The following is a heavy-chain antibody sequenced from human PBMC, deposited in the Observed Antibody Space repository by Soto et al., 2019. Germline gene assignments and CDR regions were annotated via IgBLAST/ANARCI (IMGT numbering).Heavy chain of an antibody. CDR2: IYHSGST. V-gene: IGHV4-30-2*01. CDR3: ARAASPYDIFFAS. CDR1: GGSISSGGYS. D-gene: IGHD3-9*01. J-gene: IGHJ4*02. Sequence: SETLSLTCAVSGGSISSGGYSWSWIRQPPGKGLEWIGYIYHSGSTYYNPSLKSRVTISVDRSKNQFSLKLSSVTAADTAVYLCARAASPYDIFFASWGLGTLVTVSS.